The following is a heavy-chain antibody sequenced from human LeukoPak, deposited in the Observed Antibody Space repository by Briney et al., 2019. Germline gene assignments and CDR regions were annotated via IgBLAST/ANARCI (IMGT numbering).Heavy chain of an antibody. CDR1: GGTFSNNV. CDR2: IIPFIGTP. CDR3: GRGGGSSWYVSLYY. J-gene: IGHJ4*02. D-gene: IGHD6-13*01. Sequence: ASVKVSCKTSGGTFSNNVINWVRQAPGQGLEWMGRIIPFIGTPDYAQKFQGRVTITADKSTNTAYMKLTSLKSDDTAVYYCGRGGGSSWYVSLYYWGQGTLVTVSS. V-gene: IGHV1-69*04.